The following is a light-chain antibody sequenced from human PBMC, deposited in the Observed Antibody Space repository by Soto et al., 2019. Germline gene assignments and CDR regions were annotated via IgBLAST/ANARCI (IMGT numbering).Light chain of an antibody. CDR1: SSDVGNYNY. CDR2: EVN. Sequence: QSALTQPPSASGSPGQSVTISRTGTSSDVGNYNYVSWYQHQPDKAPKHIIYEVNKRPSGVPDRFSGSKSGYTASLSVSGLQAEDEADHYCSSYAGSINWVFGGGTKLTVL. V-gene: IGLV2-8*01. CDR3: SSYAGSINWV. J-gene: IGLJ2*01.